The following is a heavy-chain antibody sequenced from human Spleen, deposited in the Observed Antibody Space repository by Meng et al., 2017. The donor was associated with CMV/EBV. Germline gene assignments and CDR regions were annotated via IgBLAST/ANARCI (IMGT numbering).Heavy chain of an antibody. V-gene: IGHV1-69*05. J-gene: IGHJ6*02. CDR1: GGTFSNNA. CDR3: VRIVVEPAAPEGPYYYGMDV. CDR2: FIPMFGSA. Sequence: SVKVSCKASGGTFSNNAVSWVRQAPGQGLEWMGGFIPMFGSAKYAQKFQDRVTITTDESTNTAYMELTGLRSDDTAVYYCVRIVVEPAAPEGPYYYGMDVWGQGTTVTVSS. D-gene: IGHD2-2*01.